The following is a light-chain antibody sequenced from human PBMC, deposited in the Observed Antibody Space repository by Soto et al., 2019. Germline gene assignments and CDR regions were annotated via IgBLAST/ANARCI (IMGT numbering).Light chain of an antibody. V-gene: IGKV3-11*01. CDR1: QSISIY. CDR3: QQRSNWPS. J-gene: IGKJ3*01. Sequence: EIVLTQSPATLSLSPGERATLSCRASQSISIYLAWYQQKPGQAPRLLIYDASNRATGIPARFSGTGSGTDFTLTIRSLEHEAFAVYYCQQRSNWPSFGPGTKVDIK. CDR2: DAS.